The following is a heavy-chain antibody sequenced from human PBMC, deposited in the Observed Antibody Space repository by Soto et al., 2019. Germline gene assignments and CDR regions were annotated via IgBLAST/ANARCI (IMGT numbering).Heavy chain of an antibody. V-gene: IGHV3-23*01. J-gene: IGHJ2*01. D-gene: IGHD4-17*01. Sequence: EVQLLESGGGLVQPGGSLRLSCAASGFTFSIYAMNWVRQAPGKGLEWVSVISGRGGSTYYADSVKGRFTISRDNSKNTLYLQMNSLRAEDTAVYYCARRTVGWYFDLWGRGTLVTVSS. CDR3: ARRTVGWYFDL. CDR1: GFTFSIYA. CDR2: ISGRGGST.